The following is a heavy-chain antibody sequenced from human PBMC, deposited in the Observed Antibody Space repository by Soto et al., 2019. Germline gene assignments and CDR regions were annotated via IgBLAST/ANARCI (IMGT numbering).Heavy chain of an antibody. J-gene: IGHJ5*02. D-gene: IGHD4-17*01. CDR1: GYTFTSYG. V-gene: IGHV1-18*01. CDR2: ISAYNGNT. Sequence: ASVKVSCKASGYTFTSYGISWVRQAPGQGLEWMGWISAYNGNTNYAQKLQGRVTMTTDTSTSTAYMELRSLRSDDTAVYYCARERSITPYGDYVNWFDPWGQGTLVTVSS. CDR3: ARERSITPYGDYVNWFDP.